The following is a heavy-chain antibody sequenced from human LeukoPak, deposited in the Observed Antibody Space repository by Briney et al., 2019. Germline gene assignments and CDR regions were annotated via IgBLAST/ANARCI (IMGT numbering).Heavy chain of an antibody. J-gene: IGHJ4*02. CDR2: IIPIFGTA. CDR3: ARVVVRWDQYYFDY. D-gene: IGHD1-26*01. Sequence: SVKVSCKASGGTFSSYAISWVRQAPGQGLEWMGRIIPIFGTANYAQKFQGRVTITTDGSTSTAYMELSSLRSEDTAVYYCARVVVRWDQYYFDYWGQGTLVTVSS. CDR1: GGTFSSYA. V-gene: IGHV1-69*05.